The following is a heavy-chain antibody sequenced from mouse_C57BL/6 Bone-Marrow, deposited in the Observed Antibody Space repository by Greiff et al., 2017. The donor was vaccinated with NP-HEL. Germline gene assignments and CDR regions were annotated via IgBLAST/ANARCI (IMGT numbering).Heavy chain of an antibody. CDR2: IYPGSGNT. D-gene: IGHD2-3*01. Sequence: QVQLQQSGAELVRPGASVKLSCKASGYTFTDYYINWVKQRPGQGLEWIARIYPGSGNTYYNEKFKGKATLTAEKSSSTAYMQLSSLTSEDSAVYFCARWLLQYFDYWGQGTTLTVSS. V-gene: IGHV1-76*01. J-gene: IGHJ2*01. CDR3: ARWLLQYFDY. CDR1: GYTFTDYY.